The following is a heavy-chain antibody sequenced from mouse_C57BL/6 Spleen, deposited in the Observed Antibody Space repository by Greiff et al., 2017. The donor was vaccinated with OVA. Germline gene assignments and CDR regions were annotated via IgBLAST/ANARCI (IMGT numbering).Heavy chain of an antibody. V-gene: IGHV2-6-1*01. Sequence: VKLMESGPGLVAPSQSLSITCTVSGFSLTSYGVHWVRQPPGKGLEWLVVIWSDGSTTYNSALKSRLSISKDNSKSQVFLKMNSLQTDDTAMYYCARHNYGSSSSYWYFDVWGTGTTVTVSS. J-gene: IGHJ1*03. CDR2: IWSDGST. CDR1: GFSLTSYG. CDR3: ARHNYGSSSSYWYFDV. D-gene: IGHD1-1*01.